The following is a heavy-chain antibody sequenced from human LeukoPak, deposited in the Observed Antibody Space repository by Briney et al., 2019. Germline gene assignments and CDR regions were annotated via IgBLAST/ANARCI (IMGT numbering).Heavy chain of an antibody. Sequence: GASVKVSCKASGYTFTGYYMHWVRRAPGQGLEWMGWINPNSGGTYYPQKFQGRVTMTRDTSISTAYIEMGRLRSDDTAVYYCASGLITASPPFSHYQYYMDVWGKGTTVTVSS. CDR1: GYTFTGYY. J-gene: IGHJ6*03. CDR2: INPNSGGT. V-gene: IGHV1-2*02. D-gene: IGHD1-20*01. CDR3: ASGLITASPPFSHYQYYMDV.